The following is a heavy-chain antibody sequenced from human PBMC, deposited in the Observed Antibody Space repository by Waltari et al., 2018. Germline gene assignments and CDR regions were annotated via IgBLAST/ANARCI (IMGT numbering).Heavy chain of an antibody. CDR1: VVPITTNRHY. J-gene: IGHJ3*01. CDR3: ATYIGASLGTAAFDV. Sequence: QLQLQESGPGLVKHSETLSLTCSVSVVPITTNRHYWGWIRQPPGRGLEWIGTISYNGATYSSPSLRSRVTIFRDTSKNQLSLKLGSVTAADTAFYYCATYIGASLGTAAFDVWGQGTMVTVSS. V-gene: IGHV4-39*01. D-gene: IGHD5-12*01. CDR2: ISYNGAT.